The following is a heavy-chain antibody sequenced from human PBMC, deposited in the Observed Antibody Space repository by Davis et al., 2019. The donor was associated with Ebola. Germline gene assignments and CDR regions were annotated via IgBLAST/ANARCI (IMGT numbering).Heavy chain of an antibody. CDR2: IYYSGIT. D-gene: IGHD3-3*01. Sequence: SETLSLTCTVSGGSIISSSSYWGWICQPPRKGLEWIGSIYYSGITYYNPSLKSRVTISVDTSKNQFSLKLRSVTAADTAVYYCARQGWSGYSLRHWLDPWGRGTLVTVSS. CDR1: GGSIISSSSY. V-gene: IGHV4-39*01. CDR3: ARQGWSGYSLRHWLDP. J-gene: IGHJ5*02.